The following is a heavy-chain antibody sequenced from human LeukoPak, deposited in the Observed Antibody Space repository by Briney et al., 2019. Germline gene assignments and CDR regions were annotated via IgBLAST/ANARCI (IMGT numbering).Heavy chain of an antibody. CDR3: ARRSGSTYWYFDL. V-gene: IGHV4-59*12. CDR2: IYYSGST. Sequence: PSETLSLTCTVSGGSISSYYWSWIRQPPGKGLEWIGYIYYSGSTNYNPSLKSRVTISVDTSKNQFSLKLSSVTAADTAVYYCARRSGSTYWYFDLWGRGTLVTVSS. J-gene: IGHJ2*01. CDR1: GGSISSYY. D-gene: IGHD2-15*01.